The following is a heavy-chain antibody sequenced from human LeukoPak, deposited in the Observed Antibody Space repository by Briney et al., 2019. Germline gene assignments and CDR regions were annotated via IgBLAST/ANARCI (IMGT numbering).Heavy chain of an antibody. J-gene: IGHJ4*02. Sequence: SETLSLTCTVSGGSISSSSYYWGWIRQPPGKGLEWIGSIYYSGSTYYNPSLKSRVTISVDTSKNQFSLKLSSVTAADTAVYYCARVSGSYYGQYYFDYWGQGTLVTVSS. CDR1: GGSISSSSYY. D-gene: IGHD1-26*01. CDR2: IYYSGST. V-gene: IGHV4-39*01. CDR3: ARVSGSYYGQYYFDY.